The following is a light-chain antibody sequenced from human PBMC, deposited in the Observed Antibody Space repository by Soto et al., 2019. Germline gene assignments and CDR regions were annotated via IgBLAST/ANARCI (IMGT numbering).Light chain of an antibody. Sequence: DIQMTQSPSSVSASVGDRVTITCRASQDIRSHLAWYQQKPGKAPTLLIYAASSLPSGVPSGFSGSGSGTDFTLTISSLQPEDFATYYCQQTNTFPRTFGQGTKVEIK. CDR1: QDIRSH. V-gene: IGKV1-12*01. J-gene: IGKJ2*01. CDR2: AAS. CDR3: QQTNTFPRT.